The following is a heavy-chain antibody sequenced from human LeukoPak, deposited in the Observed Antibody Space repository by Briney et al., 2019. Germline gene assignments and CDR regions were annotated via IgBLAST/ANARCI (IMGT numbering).Heavy chain of an antibody. CDR2: MNPNTGNT. CDR3: ARGPGGSGSYFNY. D-gene: IGHD3-10*01. CDR1: GYTFTNYD. J-gene: IGHJ4*02. V-gene: IGHV1-8*03. Sequence: ASVKVSCKASGYTFTNYDINWVRQATGQGLEWMGWMNPNTGNTGYAQRFQGRVTITRNTSKSTAYMELSSLRSEDTAVYYCARGPGGSGSYFNYWGQGTLVTVSS.